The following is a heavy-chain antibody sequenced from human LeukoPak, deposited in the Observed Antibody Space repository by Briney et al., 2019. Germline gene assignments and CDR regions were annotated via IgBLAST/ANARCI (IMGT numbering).Heavy chain of an antibody. V-gene: IGHV3-48*03. CDR3: ARADSSDWIFDY. J-gene: IGHJ4*02. CDR2: ISSSDSTI. D-gene: IGHD6-19*01. Sequence: PGGSLRLSCTASGFTFSSYEMNWVRQAPGKGLEWVSYISSSDSTIYYADSVKGRFTISRDNAKNSLYLQMNSLRAEDTAVYYCARADSSDWIFDYWGQGTLVTVCS. CDR1: GFTFSSYE.